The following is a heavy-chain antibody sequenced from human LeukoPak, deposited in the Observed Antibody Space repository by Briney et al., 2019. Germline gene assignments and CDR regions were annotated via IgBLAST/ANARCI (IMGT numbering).Heavy chain of an antibody. CDR2: IIPIFGTA. Sequence: ASVKVSCKASGGTFSSYAISWVRQAPGQGLEWMGGIIPIFGTANYAQKFQGRVTMTRDTSTSTVYMELRRLRSEDTAVYYCARDETYYYDSSGYSHDAFDIWGQGTMVTVSS. D-gene: IGHD3-22*01. CDR1: GGTFSSYA. J-gene: IGHJ3*02. CDR3: ARDETYYYDSSGYSHDAFDI. V-gene: IGHV1-69*05.